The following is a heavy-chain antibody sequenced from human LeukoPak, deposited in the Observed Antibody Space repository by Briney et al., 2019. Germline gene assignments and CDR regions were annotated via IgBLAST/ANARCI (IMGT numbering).Heavy chain of an antibody. CDR2: IYTSGST. CDR3: ARENSGSYSEFDY. Sequence: SETLSLTCTVSGGSFSSYYWSWIRQPAGKGLEWIGRIYTSGSTNYNASLKSRVSMSVGTSKNQFSLKLSSVTAADTAVFYCARENSGSYSEFDYWGQGTLVTVSS. V-gene: IGHV4-4*07. J-gene: IGHJ4*02. D-gene: IGHD1-26*01. CDR1: GGSFSSYY.